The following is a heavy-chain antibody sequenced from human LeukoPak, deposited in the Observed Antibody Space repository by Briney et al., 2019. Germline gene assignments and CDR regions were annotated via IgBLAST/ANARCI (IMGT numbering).Heavy chain of an antibody. D-gene: IGHD1-26*01. V-gene: IGHV4-39*07. CDR1: GGSISSSSHY. J-gene: IGHJ4*02. CDR3: ARDKDSIVGASRPAFDY. Sequence: SETLSLTCTVSGGSISSSSHYWGWVRQPPGKGLDWIGNIYYTGSAYYNPSLKSRVTISVDTSRNQFSLKLSSVTAADTAVYYCARDKDSIVGASRPAFDYWGQGTLVTVSS. CDR2: IYYTGSA.